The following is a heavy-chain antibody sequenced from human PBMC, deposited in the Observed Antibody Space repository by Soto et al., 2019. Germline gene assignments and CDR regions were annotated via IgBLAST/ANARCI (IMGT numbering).Heavy chain of an antibody. Sequence: GESLKISCKGSGYSFSNYCIGWVRQMPGKGLEWMGIIYPGDSDTRYSPSFPGQVTISADKSVSTAYLQWSSLKASDTAMYYCARLSVDYYDSSGYPLFDYWGQGTLVTVSS. J-gene: IGHJ4*02. CDR1: GYSFSNYC. V-gene: IGHV5-51*01. D-gene: IGHD3-22*01. CDR3: ARLSVDYYDSSGYPLFDY. CDR2: IYPGDSDT.